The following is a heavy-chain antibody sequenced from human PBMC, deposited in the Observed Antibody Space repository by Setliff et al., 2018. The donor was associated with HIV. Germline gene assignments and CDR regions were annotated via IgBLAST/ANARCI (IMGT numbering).Heavy chain of an antibody. CDR3: ATRPLLDTGPSY. CDR2: IYPDDSDT. D-gene: IGHD2-8*02. Sequence: GESLKISCKGSRYSFASYWIGWARQMPGKGLEWMGVIYPDDSDTRYSPSFQGQVTISADKSINTAYLQWSGLKASDTAMYYCATRPLLDTGPSYWGQGTVVTVSS. CDR1: RYSFASYW. J-gene: IGHJ4*02. V-gene: IGHV5-51*01.